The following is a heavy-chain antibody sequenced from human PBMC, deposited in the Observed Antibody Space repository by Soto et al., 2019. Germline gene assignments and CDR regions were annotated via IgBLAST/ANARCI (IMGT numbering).Heavy chain of an antibody. CDR3: ARGLNGYLHYFDY. V-gene: IGHV1-3*01. D-gene: IGHD5-18*01. J-gene: IGHJ4*02. CDR2: INAGNGNT. Sequence: GASVKVSCKASGYTFTSYAMHWVRQAPGQRLEWMGWINAGNGNTKYSQKFQGRVTITRDTSASTAYMELSSLRSEDTAVCYCARGLNGYLHYFDYWGQGTLGTVSS. CDR1: GYTFTSYA.